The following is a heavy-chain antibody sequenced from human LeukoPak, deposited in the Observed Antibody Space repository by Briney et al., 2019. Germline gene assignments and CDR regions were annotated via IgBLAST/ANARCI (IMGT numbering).Heavy chain of an antibody. CDR3: ARHGAYCGGDCYSTFDY. V-gene: IGHV4-39*01. J-gene: IGHJ4*02. Sequence: SETLSLTCTVSGGSISSSSYYWGWIRQPPGKGLEWIGSIYYSGSTYYNPSLKSRVTISVDTSKNQFSLKLSSVTAADTAVYYCARHGAYCGGDCYSTFDYWGQGTLVTVSS. CDR2: IYYSGST. D-gene: IGHD2-21*02. CDR1: GGSISSSSYY.